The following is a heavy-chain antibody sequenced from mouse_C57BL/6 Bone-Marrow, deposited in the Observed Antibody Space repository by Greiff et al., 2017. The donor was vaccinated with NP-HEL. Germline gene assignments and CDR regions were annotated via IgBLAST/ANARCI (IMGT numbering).Heavy chain of an antibody. CDR3: ARPTGTGDYCDY. V-gene: IGHV7-3*01. CDR2: IRNKANGYTT. J-gene: IGHJ2*01. D-gene: IGHD4-1*02. CDR1: GFTFTDYY. Sequence: EVQVVESGGGLVQPGGSLSLSCAASGFTFTDYYMSWVRQPPGKALEWLGFIRNKANGYTTEYSASVKGRFTISRDNSQSILYLQMNALRAEDSATYYCARPTGTGDYCDYWGQGTTLTVSS.